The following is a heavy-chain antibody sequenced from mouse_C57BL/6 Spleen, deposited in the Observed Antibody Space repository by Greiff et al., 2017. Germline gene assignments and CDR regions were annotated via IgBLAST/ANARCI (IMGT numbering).Heavy chain of an antibody. V-gene: IGHV1-26*01. CDR3: ARRYFDV. Sequence: EVQLQQSGPELVKPGASVKISCTASGFTFTDYYMNWVKQSHETGLEWIGNINPKNGGTSYNPKFKGKATLTVDKSSSTAYMELRSLTSEDSAVYYCARRYFDVWGTGTTVTVSS. J-gene: IGHJ1*03. CDR1: GFTFTDYY. CDR2: INPKNGGT.